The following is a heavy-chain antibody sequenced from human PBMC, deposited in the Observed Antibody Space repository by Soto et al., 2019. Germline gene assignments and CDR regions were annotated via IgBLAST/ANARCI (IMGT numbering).Heavy chain of an antibody. CDR2: IYYSGTT. D-gene: IGHD5-18*01. Sequence: SETLSLTCSVSGGAISSSTYYWGWIRQPPGKGLEWIGSIYYSGTTYYNPSLKSRVTISVDTSKNQFSLRLSSVTAADTAVYYCARPNKAMGNGYYGMDVWGQGTTVTVPS. CDR3: ARPNKAMGNGYYGMDV. J-gene: IGHJ6*02. CDR1: GGAISSSTYY. V-gene: IGHV4-39*01.